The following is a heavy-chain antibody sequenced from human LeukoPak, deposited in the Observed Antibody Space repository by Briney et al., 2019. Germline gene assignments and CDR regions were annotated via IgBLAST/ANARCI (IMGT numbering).Heavy chain of an antibody. CDR3: ATVVVVVIPYYFDY. CDR1: GYTLTELS. CDR2: FDPEDGGT. J-gene: IGHJ4*02. D-gene: IGHD3-22*01. V-gene: IGHV1-24*01. Sequence: ASVKVSCNVSGYTLTELSMHWVRQAPGKGLEWMGGFDPEDGGTIYAQKFQGRVTMTEDTSTDTAYMELSSLRSEDTAVYYCATVVVVVIPYYFDYWGQGTLVTVSS.